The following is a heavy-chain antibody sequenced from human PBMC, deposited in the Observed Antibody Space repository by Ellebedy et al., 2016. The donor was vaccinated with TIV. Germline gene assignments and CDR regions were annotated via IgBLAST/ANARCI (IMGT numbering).Heavy chain of an antibody. Sequence: GESLKISCAASEFAFETDWMTWVRQAPGKGLEWVANINQDGSDKSYVDSVKGRFSISRDNSKNTLFLQINSLRAEDTAVYYCARDQVVTASHYGMDVWGQGTTVTVSS. CDR2: INQDGSDK. CDR1: EFAFETDW. J-gene: IGHJ6*02. D-gene: IGHD4-23*01. V-gene: IGHV3-7*01. CDR3: ARDQVVTASHYGMDV.